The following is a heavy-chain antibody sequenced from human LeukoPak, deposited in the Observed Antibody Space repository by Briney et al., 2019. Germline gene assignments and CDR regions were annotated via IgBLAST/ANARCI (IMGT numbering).Heavy chain of an antibody. CDR3: AKGDDYYDSSDYYYGFVY. Sequence: GGSLRLPCEASGLPFSSYGMSWVRQAPGKGLEWVSAISACGGSTYYADSVKGRFTISRDNAKNTLYLQMNSLRAEDTAVYYWAKGDDYYDSSDYYYGFVYWGQGTLVTVSS. V-gene: IGHV3-23*01. CDR2: ISACGGST. D-gene: IGHD3-22*01. CDR1: GLPFSSYG. J-gene: IGHJ4*02.